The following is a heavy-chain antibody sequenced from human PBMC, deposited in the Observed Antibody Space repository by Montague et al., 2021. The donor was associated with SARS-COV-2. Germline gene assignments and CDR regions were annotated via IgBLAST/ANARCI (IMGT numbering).Heavy chain of an antibody. CDR3: ARLLRSCSNGVCRTYYYYAMDV. D-gene: IGHD2-8*01. Sequence: SETLSLTCTVSGGSISGYYWSWIRQSPGKRLEWIGYIYYSGSTKCSPFLESRVTVSVDRSKNQVSLKLSSVTPADTAVYYCARLLRSCSNGVCRTYYYYAMDVWGQGTTVTVSS. J-gene: IGHJ6*02. V-gene: IGHV4-59*01. CDR1: GGSISGYY. CDR2: IYYSGST.